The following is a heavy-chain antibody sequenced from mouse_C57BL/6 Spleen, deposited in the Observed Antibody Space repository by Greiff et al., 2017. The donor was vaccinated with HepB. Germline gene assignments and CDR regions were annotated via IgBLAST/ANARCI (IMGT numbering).Heavy chain of an antibody. D-gene: IGHD1-1*01. J-gene: IGHJ1*03. V-gene: IGHV1-26*01. Sequence: EVQLQQSGPELVKPGASVKISCKASGYTFTDYYMNWVKQSHGKSLEWIGDINPNNGGTSYNQKFKGKATLTVDKSSSTAYMELRSLTSEDSAVYYCASTTVDRYFDVWGTGTTVTVSS. CDR3: ASTTVDRYFDV. CDR1: GYTFTDYY. CDR2: INPNNGGT.